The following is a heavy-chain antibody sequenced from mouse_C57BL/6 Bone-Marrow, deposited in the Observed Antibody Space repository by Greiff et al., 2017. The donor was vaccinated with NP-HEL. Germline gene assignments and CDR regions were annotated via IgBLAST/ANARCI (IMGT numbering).Heavy chain of an antibody. Sequence: EVQLVESGGGLVQPKGSLKLSCAASGFSFNTYAMNWVRQAPGKGLEWVARIRSKSNNYATYYADSVKDRFTISRDDSESMLYLQMNNVKTEDTAMYYCGWADYDAMDYWGQGTSVTVSS. CDR3: GWADYDAMDY. D-gene: IGHD3-3*01. J-gene: IGHJ4*01. CDR1: GFSFNTYA. V-gene: IGHV10-1*01. CDR2: IRSKSNNYAT.